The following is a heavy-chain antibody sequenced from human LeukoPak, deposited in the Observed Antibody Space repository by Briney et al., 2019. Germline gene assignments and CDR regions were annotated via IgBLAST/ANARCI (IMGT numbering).Heavy chain of an antibody. CDR2: IYYSGST. J-gene: IGHJ4*02. CDR1: GGSINSSNW. CDR3: ARDPYYYDSSREGY. D-gene: IGHD3-22*01. V-gene: IGHV4-4*02. Sequence: SETLSLTCAVSGGSINSSNWWSWVRQPPGNGLEWIGSIYYSGSTYYNPSLKSRVTISVDTSKNQFSLKLSSVTAADTAVYYCARDPYYYDSSREGYWGQGTLSPSPQ.